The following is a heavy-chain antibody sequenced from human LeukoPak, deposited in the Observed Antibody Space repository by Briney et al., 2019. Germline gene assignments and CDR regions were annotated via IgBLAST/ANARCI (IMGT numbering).Heavy chain of an antibody. CDR3: ARDFMYSITCAGC. Sequence: GGSLRLSCAASGFTFSSYWMHWVRQVPGKGLMWVSRIKTDGSSTSYADSVKGRFTISRDNAKNTLYLQMNSLRVEDTAVYYCARDFMYSITCAGCWGQGTLVTVSS. D-gene: IGHD6-13*01. J-gene: IGHJ4*02. CDR1: GFTFSSYW. V-gene: IGHV3-74*01. CDR2: IKTDGSST.